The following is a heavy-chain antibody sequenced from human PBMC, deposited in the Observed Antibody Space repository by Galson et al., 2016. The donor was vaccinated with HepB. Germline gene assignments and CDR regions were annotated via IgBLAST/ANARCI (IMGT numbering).Heavy chain of an antibody. V-gene: IGHV3-9*01. CDR2: INYNSGDV. CDR3: AKGHGVSLTYFFNS. CDR1: GFTFDDAA. D-gene: IGHD4-17*01. J-gene: IGHJ4*02. Sequence: SLRLSCAGSGFTFDDAAMHWVRKRPGKGLEWVSGINYNSGDVPYADYVKGRFTISRDNAKNSLYLQMSSLTPEDTALYHCAKGHGVSLTYFFNSWGQGSLVAVSS.